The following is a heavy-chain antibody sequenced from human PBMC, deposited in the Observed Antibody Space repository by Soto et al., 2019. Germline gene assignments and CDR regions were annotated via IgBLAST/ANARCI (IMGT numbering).Heavy chain of an antibody. Sequence: SETLSLTCTVSGGSISSGDYYWSWIRQPPGKGLEWIGFIFYSGSTSYNPSLKSRVTISIDTSEYQFSLKLNSVTAADTAVYYCASMIGDPVLSFDSWGQGTLVTVSS. CDR2: IFYSGST. CDR3: ASMIGDPVLSFDS. D-gene: IGHD3-10*02. V-gene: IGHV4-61*08. J-gene: IGHJ5*01. CDR1: GGSISSGDYY.